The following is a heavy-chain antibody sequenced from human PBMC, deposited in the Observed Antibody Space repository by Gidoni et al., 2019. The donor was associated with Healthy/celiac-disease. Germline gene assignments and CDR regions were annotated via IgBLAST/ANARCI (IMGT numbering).Heavy chain of an antibody. CDR3: ARSNGPGRLVN. CDR1: GFTVSSNY. D-gene: IGHD6-6*01. J-gene: IGHJ4*02. Sequence: EVQLVESGGGLVQPGGSMRLSCAASGFTVSSNYMSWVRQAPGKGLGWVSVIYSGGSTYYADSVKGRFTISRHNSKNTLYLQMNSLRAEDTAVYYCARSNGPGRLVNWGQGTLVTVSS. CDR2: IYSGGST. V-gene: IGHV3-53*04.